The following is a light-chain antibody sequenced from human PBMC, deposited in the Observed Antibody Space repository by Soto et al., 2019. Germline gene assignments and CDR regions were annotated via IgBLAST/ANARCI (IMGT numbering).Light chain of an antibody. CDR1: QPISTW. V-gene: IGKV1-5*01. Sequence: DIQMTQSPSSLSASVGDRVTITYRASQPISTWLAWYQEKPGKAPKLLIYDASSLEGGVPSRFSGSGSGTEFTLTISSLQPDDFATYYCHQYNYYRPTFGQGTKVDIK. CDR3: HQYNYYRPT. J-gene: IGKJ1*01. CDR2: DAS.